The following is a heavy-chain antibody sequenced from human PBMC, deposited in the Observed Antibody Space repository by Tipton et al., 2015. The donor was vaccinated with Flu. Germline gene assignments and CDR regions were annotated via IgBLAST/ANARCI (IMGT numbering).Heavy chain of an antibody. J-gene: IGHJ6*02. CDR1: GFNFDDYY. CDR3: AKDQGFGDGLTYDYYAMDV. CDR2: IGSGGYSI. D-gene: IGHD3-10*01. V-gene: IGHV3-11*01. Sequence: AVSGFNFDDYYMSWIRQAPGKGLEWIAYIGSGGYSIYYADSVKGRFTISRDNAKNSLYLQLNSLRVEDTAVYYCAKDQGFGDGLTYDYYAMDVWGQGTTVTVSS.